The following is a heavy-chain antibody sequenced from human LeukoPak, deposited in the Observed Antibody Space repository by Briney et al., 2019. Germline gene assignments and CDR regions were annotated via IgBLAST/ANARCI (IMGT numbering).Heavy chain of an antibody. V-gene: IGHV3-48*02. CDR3: ARVWNGQQLVLGDY. J-gene: IGHJ4*02. CDR2: ISSGSSTI. D-gene: IGHD6-13*01. Sequence: PGGSLRLSCAASGFTFSTYNMNWVRQAPGKELEWVSYISSGSSTIYYADSVKGRFAISRDNAKNSLYLQMNSLRDEDTAVYYCARVWNGQQLVLGDYWGQGTLVTVSS. CDR1: GFTFSTYN.